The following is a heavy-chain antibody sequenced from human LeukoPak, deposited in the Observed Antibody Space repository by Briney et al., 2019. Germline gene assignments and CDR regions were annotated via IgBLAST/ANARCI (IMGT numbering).Heavy chain of an antibody. V-gene: IGHV4-4*07. CDR2: IYTSGST. D-gene: IGHD2/OR15-2a*01. Sequence: SETLSLTCTVSGGSISSYYWSWIRQPAGKGLEWIGRIYTSGSTNYNPSLKSRVTISVDTSKNQFSLKLSSVTAADTAVYYCARDLGAEGIYYFDYWGQGTLVTVSS. CDR1: GGSISSYY. J-gene: IGHJ4*02. CDR3: ARDLGAEGIYYFDY.